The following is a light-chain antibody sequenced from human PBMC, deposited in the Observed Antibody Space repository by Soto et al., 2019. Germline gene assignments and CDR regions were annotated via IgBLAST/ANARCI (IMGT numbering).Light chain of an antibody. Sequence: DIQMTQSPSTLSESVGDRVTITCRASQSIIRWLALYQQKPAQAPKLLIYKASSLESGVPSRFSGSGSGTEFTITISSLQPDDFATYDCPQYNSYSSFTFGPGTKVDIK. CDR1: QSIIRW. CDR3: PQYNSYSSFT. CDR2: KAS. V-gene: IGKV1-5*03. J-gene: IGKJ3*01.